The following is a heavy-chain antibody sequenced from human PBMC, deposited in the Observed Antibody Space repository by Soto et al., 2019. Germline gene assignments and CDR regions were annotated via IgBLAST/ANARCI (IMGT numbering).Heavy chain of an antibody. CDR2: ISETGNTK. CDR1: GFTFSDYH. D-gene: IGHD1-20*01. J-gene: IGHJ6*02. V-gene: IGHV3-11*01. Sequence: PGGSLRLSCAASGFTFSDYHMSWIRQAPGKGLEWVSYISETGNTKYYADSVKGRFTISRDNAKKSLYLQMNSLRAEDTAVYYCARDNFHSYYGMDVWGQGTTVTAP. CDR3: ARDNFHSYYGMDV.